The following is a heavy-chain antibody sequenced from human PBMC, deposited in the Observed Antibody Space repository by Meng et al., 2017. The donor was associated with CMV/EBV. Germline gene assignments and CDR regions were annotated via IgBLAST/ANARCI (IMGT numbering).Heavy chain of an antibody. CDR1: EFTFSGYA. J-gene: IGHJ4*02. CDR2: ISGSGGST. CDR3: ASPMQGYSYGSGYHY. D-gene: IGHD5-18*01. V-gene: IGHV3-23*01. Sequence: SEFTFSGYAMSWFRHAPGKGLEWVSAISGSGGSTYYAASVKGRFTISRDNSKNTLYLQMTSLRAEDTAVYYCASPMQGYSYGSGYHYWGRGTLVTVSS.